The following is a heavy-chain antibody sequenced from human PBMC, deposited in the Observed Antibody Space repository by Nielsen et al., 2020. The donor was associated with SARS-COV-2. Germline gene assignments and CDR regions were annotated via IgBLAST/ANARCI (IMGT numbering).Heavy chain of an antibody. J-gene: IGHJ4*02. D-gene: IGHD6-6*01. CDR3: ARVSGGQLVFDY. Sequence: LRLSCTVSGGSISSGGYYWSWIRQHPGKGLEWIGYIYYSGSTYYNPSLKSRVTISVDTSKNQFSLKLSSVTAADTAVYYCARVSGGQLVFDYWGQGTLVTVSS. CDR1: GGSISSGGYY. CDR2: IYYSGST. V-gene: IGHV4-31*03.